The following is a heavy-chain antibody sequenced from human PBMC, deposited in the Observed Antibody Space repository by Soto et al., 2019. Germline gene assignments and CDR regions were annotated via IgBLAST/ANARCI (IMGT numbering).Heavy chain of an antibody. Sequence: VQLVESGGGLVQPGGSLRLSCAASGFTFSTYSMHWVRQAPGKGLEWVSYISSGSSTIYYADSVKGRFTISRDNAKNSLYLQMNSLRDEDTAVYYCARGRPYYFDYWGQGTLVTVSS. V-gene: IGHV3-48*02. CDR2: ISSGSSTI. CDR1: GFTFSTYS. CDR3: ARGRPYYFDY. D-gene: IGHD6-6*01. J-gene: IGHJ4*02.